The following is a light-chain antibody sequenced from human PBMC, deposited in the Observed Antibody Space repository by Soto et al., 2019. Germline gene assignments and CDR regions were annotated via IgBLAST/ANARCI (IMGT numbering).Light chain of an antibody. CDR3: CSYAPGSRV. CDR2: EVI. CDR1: SSDVGSSDL. Sequence: QSVLTQPASVSGSPGQSITISCTGTSSDVGSSDLVSWYQQYPGKAPKLIIYEVIKRPSGVSNRFSGSKSGNTASLTISGLQAEDEADYYCCSYAPGSRVFGGGTKLTVL. J-gene: IGLJ3*02. V-gene: IGLV2-23*02.